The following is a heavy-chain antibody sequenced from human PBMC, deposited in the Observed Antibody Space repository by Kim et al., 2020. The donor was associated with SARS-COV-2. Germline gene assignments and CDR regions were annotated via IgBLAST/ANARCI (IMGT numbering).Heavy chain of an antibody. J-gene: IGHJ2*01. CDR1: GFTFSSYW. CDR3: ARIFDSSGYYSGDWYFDL. Sequence: GGSLRLSCAASGFTFSSYWMSWVRQAPGKGLEWVANIKQDGSEKYYVDSVKGRFTISRDNAKNSLYLQMNSLRAEDTAVYYCARIFDSSGYYSGDWYFDLWGRGTLVTVSS. CDR2: IKQDGSEK. V-gene: IGHV3-7*01. D-gene: IGHD3-22*01.